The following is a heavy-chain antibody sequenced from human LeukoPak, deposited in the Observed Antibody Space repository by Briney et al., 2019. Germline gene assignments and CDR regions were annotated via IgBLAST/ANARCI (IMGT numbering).Heavy chain of an antibody. J-gene: IGHJ4*02. CDR3: ARGREAGNRRLAGDDY. D-gene: IGHD3-10*01. CDR2: ISYDGSNK. V-gene: IGHV3-30*03. CDR1: GFTFSSYG. Sequence: PGRSLRLSCAASGFTFSSYGMHWVRQAPGKGLEWVAVISYDGSNKYYADSVKGRFTISRDNSKNTLYLQMNSLRPEDTAVYYCARGREAGNRRLAGDDYWGQGTLVIVSS.